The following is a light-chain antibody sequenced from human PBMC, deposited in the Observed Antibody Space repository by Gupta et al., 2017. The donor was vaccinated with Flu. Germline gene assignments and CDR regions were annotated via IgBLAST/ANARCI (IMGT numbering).Light chain of an antibody. Sequence: AIQMTPSPSSLSASVGDRVTITCRTSQDIRDDLGWYQQKPGRAPKLLIYAASSLHSGVPSRFSGSGSGTDFSLTIDGLQPGDFATYYCLQADNSPFPFGQGTKVEI. CDR3: LQADNSPFP. V-gene: IGKV1-6*01. J-gene: IGKJ2*01. CDR2: AAS. CDR1: QDIRDD.